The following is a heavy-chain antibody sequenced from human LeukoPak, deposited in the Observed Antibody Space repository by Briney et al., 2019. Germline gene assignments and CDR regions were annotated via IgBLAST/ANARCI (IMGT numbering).Heavy chain of an antibody. Sequence: SETLSLTCTVSGGSISSYYWSWIRQPAGKGLEWIGRIYTSGSTNYNSSLKSRVTISVDTSKNQFSLKLSSVTAADTAVYYCARGRDSEFFDYWGQGTLVTVSS. CDR3: ARGRDSEFFDY. J-gene: IGHJ4*02. CDR2: IYTSGST. D-gene: IGHD1-26*01. CDR1: GGSISSYY. V-gene: IGHV4-4*07.